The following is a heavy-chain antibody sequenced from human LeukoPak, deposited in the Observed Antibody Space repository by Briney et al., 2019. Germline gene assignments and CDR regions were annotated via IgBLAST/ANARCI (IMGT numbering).Heavy chain of an antibody. V-gene: IGHV4-39*07. CDR3: ARDGTYYYDSSGYYGEVRFDY. J-gene: IGHJ4*02. D-gene: IGHD3-22*01. Sequence: TPSETLSLTCTVSGGSISSSSYYWGWICQPPGKGLEWIGSIYYSGSTYYNPSLKSRVTISVDTSKNQFSLKLSSVTAADTAVYNCARDGTYYYDSSGYYGEVRFDYWGQGTLVTVSS. CDR2: IYYSGST. CDR1: GGSISSSSYY.